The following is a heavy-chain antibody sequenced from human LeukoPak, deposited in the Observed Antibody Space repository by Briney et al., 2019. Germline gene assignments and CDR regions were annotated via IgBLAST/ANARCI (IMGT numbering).Heavy chain of an antibody. V-gene: IGHV1-2*02. Sequence: ASVSVSCKASGYTFIDYYIHWVRQAPGQGLEWMGWINPNTGGTNYAQNFQGRVTMTRDTSISTAYMELSSLRSDDTAVYYCARGSSVTGTALLALDIWGQGTIVTVSS. CDR2: INPNTGGT. CDR3: ARGSSVTGTALLALDI. J-gene: IGHJ3*02. CDR1: GYTFIDYY. D-gene: IGHD1-20*01.